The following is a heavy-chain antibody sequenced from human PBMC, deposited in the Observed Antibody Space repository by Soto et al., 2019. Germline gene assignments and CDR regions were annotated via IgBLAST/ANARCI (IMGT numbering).Heavy chain of an antibody. CDR3: ARLSSSWLLYFDY. D-gene: IGHD6-13*01. CDR2: IYYSGST. J-gene: IGHJ4*02. Sequence: SETLSLTCTVSGGSISSGDYYWSWIRQPPGKGLEWIGYIYYSGSTYYNPSLKSRVTISVDTSKNQFSLKLSSVTAADTAVYYCARLSSSWLLYFDYWGQGTLVTVSS. V-gene: IGHV4-30-4*01. CDR1: GGSISSGDYY.